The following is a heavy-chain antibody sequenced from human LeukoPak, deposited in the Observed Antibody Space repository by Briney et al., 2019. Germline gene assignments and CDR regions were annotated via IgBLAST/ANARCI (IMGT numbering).Heavy chain of an antibody. V-gene: IGHV3-74*01. CDR1: GLTFSSYW. D-gene: IGHD3-16*01. CDR2: INSDGSST. J-gene: IGHJ4*02. CDR3: ATGGAQYYDY. Sequence: GGSLRLSCAASGLTFSSYWMHWVRQAPGQGLVWVSRINSDGSSTIYADSVKGRFTISRDNAKNTVVLQMNSLSAEDTAVHYCATGGAQYYDYWGQGTVVTVSS.